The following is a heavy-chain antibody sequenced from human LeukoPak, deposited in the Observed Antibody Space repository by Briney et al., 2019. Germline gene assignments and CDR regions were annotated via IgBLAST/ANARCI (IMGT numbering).Heavy chain of an antibody. V-gene: IGHV3-30-3*01. J-gene: IGHJ4*02. CDR2: ISYDGSNK. Sequence: PGGSLRLSCAASGFTFSSYAMHWVRQAPGKGLEWVAVISYDGSNKYYADSVKGRFTISRDDSKNTLYLQMNSLRAEDKAVYYCARVASTAHVRVPAAPFDYWGQGTLVTVSS. CDR3: ARVASTAHVRVPAAPFDY. D-gene: IGHD2-2*01. CDR1: GFTFSSYA.